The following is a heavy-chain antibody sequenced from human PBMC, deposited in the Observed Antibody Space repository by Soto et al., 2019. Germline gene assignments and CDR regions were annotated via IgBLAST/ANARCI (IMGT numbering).Heavy chain of an antibody. J-gene: IGHJ4*02. V-gene: IGHV4-61*01. CDR3: ARVECDYRTDD. CDR1: GGSVNSGSYY. Sequence: QVQLQESGPGLARASETLPLTCAVSGGSVNSGSYYWTWIQQPPGQALAWIAFVYFNGYTKYNPSLKSRITVSVDTSKNQFSLKLSSMTAADTAVYFCARVECDYRTDDWGQGTLVTVSS. D-gene: IGHD4-17*01. CDR2: VYFNGYT.